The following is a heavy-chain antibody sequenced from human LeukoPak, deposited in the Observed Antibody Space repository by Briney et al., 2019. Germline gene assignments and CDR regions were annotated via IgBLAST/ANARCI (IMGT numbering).Heavy chain of an antibody. Sequence: SETLSLTCTVSGGSINSSSFYWGWIRQPPRKGLEWIGSIYYSGSPYYNPSLKSRVTISVDTAKNQFSLKLSSVTAGETAVYYCARLGVGATTGLFDYWGQGTLVTVSS. J-gene: IGHJ4*02. CDR2: IYYSGSP. CDR1: GGSINSSSFY. D-gene: IGHD1-26*01. CDR3: ARLGVGATTGLFDY. V-gene: IGHV4-39*01.